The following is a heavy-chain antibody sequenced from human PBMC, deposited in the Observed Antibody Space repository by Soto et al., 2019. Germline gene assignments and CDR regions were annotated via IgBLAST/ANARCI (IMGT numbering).Heavy chain of an antibody. Sequence: SETLSLTCTVSGGSVSSGSYYWSWIRQPPGKGLEWTGYIYYSGSTNYNPSLKSRVTISVDTSKNQFSLKLSSVTAADTAVYYCASGYSGYDIGYYYYMDVWGKGTTVTVSS. V-gene: IGHV4-61*01. CDR3: ASGYSGYDIGYYYYMDV. CDR2: IYYSGST. J-gene: IGHJ6*03. CDR1: GGSVSSGSYY. D-gene: IGHD5-12*01.